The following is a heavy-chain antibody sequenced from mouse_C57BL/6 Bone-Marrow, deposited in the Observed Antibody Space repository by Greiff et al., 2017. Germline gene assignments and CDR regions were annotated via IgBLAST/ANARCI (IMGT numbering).Heavy chain of an antibody. CDR3: TTRGYDWYFDV. CDR2: IDPETGGT. J-gene: IGHJ1*03. Sequence: QVQLQQSGAELVRPGASVTLSCKASGYTFTDYEMHWVKQTPVHGLEWIGAIDPETGGTAYNQKFKGKAILTADKSSSTAYMELRSLTSEDSAVYYCTTRGYDWYFDVWGTGTTVTVSS. V-gene: IGHV1-15*01. CDR1: GYTFTDYE. D-gene: IGHD2-2*01.